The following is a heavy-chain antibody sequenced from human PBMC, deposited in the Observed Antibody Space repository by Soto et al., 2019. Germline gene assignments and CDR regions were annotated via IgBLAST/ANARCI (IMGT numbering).Heavy chain of an antibody. CDR3: ARDKITGLFDY. Sequence: PSETLSLTCAVYGVYFRCYCLTWIRQPPGTGLEWIGEINHSGSTNYNPSLKSRVTISVDTSKNQFSLKLTSVTAADTAVYYCARDKITGLFDYWGQRTLVTVSS. CDR2: INHSGST. V-gene: IGHV4-34*01. D-gene: IGHD2-8*02. J-gene: IGHJ4*02. CDR1: GVYFRCYC.